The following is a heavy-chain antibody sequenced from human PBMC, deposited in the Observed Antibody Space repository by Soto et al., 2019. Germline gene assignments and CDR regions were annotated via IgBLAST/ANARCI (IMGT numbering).Heavy chain of an antibody. V-gene: IGHV3-48*03. CDR2: ISGSGRTI. CDR3: ARGDDSSGYYYAFGY. CDR1: GFTFSSYD. Sequence: GGSLRLSCEASGFTFSSYDMNWVRQAPGKGLEWVSYISGSGRTIYYADSVKGRFTISRDSAKKSLFLQMNSLRAEDTALYYCARGDDSSGYYYAFGYWGLGTLVTVSS. D-gene: IGHD3-22*01. J-gene: IGHJ4*02.